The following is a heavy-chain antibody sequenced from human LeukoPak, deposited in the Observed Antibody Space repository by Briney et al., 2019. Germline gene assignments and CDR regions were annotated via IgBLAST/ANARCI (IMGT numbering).Heavy chain of an antibody. CDR1: GFTFSGYG. V-gene: IGHV3-23*01. J-gene: IGHJ4*02. Sequence: PGGSLRLSCAASGFTFSGYGMSWVRQAPGKGLEWVSAISGSGGSTYYADSVKGRFTISRDNSKNTLYLQMNSLRAEDTAVYYCAKGKAYYYDSSGHRYFDYWGQGTLVTVSS. CDR2: ISGSGGST. CDR3: AKGKAYYYDSSGHRYFDY. D-gene: IGHD3-22*01.